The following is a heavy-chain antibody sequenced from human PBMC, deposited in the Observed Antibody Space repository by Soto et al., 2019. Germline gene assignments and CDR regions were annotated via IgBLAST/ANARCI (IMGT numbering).Heavy chain of an antibody. J-gene: IGHJ6*02. CDR3: VKGYWKGDV. V-gene: IGHV3-23*01. CDR1: GFTFSTYA. D-gene: IGHD1-1*01. Sequence: EVQLLESGGGLVQPGGSLKLSCEASGFTFSTYARNWVRQAPGNGLEWVSAISGSGGSIHYADSVKGRFTISRDNSKNTLYLQMNSLRDEDTAVYHCVKGYWKGDVWGQGTTVTVSS. CDR2: ISGSGGSI.